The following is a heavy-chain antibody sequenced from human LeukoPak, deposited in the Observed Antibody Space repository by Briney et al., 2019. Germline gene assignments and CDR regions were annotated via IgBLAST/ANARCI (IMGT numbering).Heavy chain of an antibody. J-gene: IGHJ4*02. D-gene: IGHD6-19*01. Sequence: GWSLRLSCAASGFTFSSYAMSWVRQAPGKGLEWVSAISGSGGSTYYADSVKGRFTISRDNSKNTLYLQMNSLRAEGTAVYYCAKAPGIAVAGLYFDYWGQGTLVTVSS. CDR3: AKAPGIAVAGLYFDY. CDR1: GFTFSSYA. CDR2: ISGSGGST. V-gene: IGHV3-23*01.